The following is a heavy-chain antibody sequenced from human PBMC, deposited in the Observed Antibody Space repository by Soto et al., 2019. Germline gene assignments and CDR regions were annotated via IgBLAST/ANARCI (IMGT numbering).Heavy chain of an antibody. CDR3: ARVESRVVTPPNYMDV. D-gene: IGHD3-22*01. CDR2: IYSGGST. Sequence: GGSLRLSCAASGFTVSSNYMSWVRQAPGKGLEWVSVIYSGGSTYYADSVKGRFTISRDNSKNTLYLQMNGLRAEDTAVYYCARVESRVVTPPNYMDVWGKGTTVTVSS. J-gene: IGHJ6*03. CDR1: GFTVSSNY. V-gene: IGHV3-66*01.